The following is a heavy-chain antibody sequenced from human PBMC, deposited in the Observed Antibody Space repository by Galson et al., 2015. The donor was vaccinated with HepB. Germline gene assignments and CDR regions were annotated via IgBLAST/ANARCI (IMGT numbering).Heavy chain of an antibody. J-gene: IGHJ2*01. CDR3: ARDYGGVGATTTTQGYFDL. D-gene: IGHD1-26*01. V-gene: IGHV3-30-3*01. CDR2: ISYDGSNK. CDR1: GFTFSSYA. Sequence: SLRLSCAASGFTFSSYAMHWVRQAPGKGLEWVAVISYDGSNKYYADSVKGRFTISRDNSKNTLYLQMNSLRAEDTAVYYCARDYGGVGATTTTQGYFDLWGRGTLVTVSS.